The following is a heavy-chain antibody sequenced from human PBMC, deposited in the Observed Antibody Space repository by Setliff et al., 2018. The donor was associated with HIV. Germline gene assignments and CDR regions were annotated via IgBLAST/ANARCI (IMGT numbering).Heavy chain of an antibody. D-gene: IGHD4-17*01. J-gene: IGHJ4*02. CDR3: ARDRHYGGLPWYFET. CDR2: IIPVFRTP. CDR1: GGTFSNYG. V-gene: IGHV1-69*13. Sequence: SVKVSCKASGGTFSNYGMSWVRQAPGRGLEWMGGIIPVFRTPDYAQRFQDRPTITADESADTVYMELKSLRHEDTAVYFCARDRHYGGLPWYFETWGPGTLVTVSS.